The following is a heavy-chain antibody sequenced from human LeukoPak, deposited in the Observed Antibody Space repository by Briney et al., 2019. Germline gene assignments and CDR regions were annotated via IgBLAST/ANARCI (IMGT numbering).Heavy chain of an antibody. CDR1: GYTFTSYG. D-gene: IGHD2-2*01. Sequence: ASVKVSCKASGYTFTSYGISWVRQAPGQGLEWMGWISAYNGNTNYAQKLQGRVTMTTDTSTSTAYMELRSLRSDDTAVYYCARGHDIVVVPAATSGAFDYWGQGTLVTVSS. J-gene: IGHJ4*02. V-gene: IGHV1-18*01. CDR2: ISAYNGNT. CDR3: ARGHDIVVVPAATSGAFDY.